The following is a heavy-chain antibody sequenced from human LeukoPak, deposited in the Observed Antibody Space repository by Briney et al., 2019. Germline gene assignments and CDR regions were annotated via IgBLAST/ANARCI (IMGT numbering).Heavy chain of an antibody. V-gene: IGHV1-69*05. J-gene: IGHJ4*02. Sequence: SVKVSCKASGGTFSSYAISWVRQAPGQGLEWMGGIIPIFGTANYAQKFQGRVTITTDESTSTAYMELSSLRSEDTAVYYCARGNYDSSGYYYYFDYWGQGTLVTVSS. CDR2: IIPIFGTA. CDR3: ARGNYDSSGYYYYFDY. CDR1: GGTFSSYA. D-gene: IGHD3-22*01.